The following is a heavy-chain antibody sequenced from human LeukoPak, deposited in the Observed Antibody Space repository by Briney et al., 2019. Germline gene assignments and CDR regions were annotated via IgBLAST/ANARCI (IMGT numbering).Heavy chain of an antibody. CDR3: ARSYDILTGSDY. CDR1: GFTFSSYE. CDR2: ISNSGTTI. J-gene: IGHJ4*02. D-gene: IGHD3-9*01. Sequence: GGSLRLSCAASGFTFSSYEMNWVRQAPGKGLEWVSYISNSGTTIYYADSVKGRFTISRDNAKNSLYLQMNSLRAEDTAVYYCARSYDILTGSDYWGQGTLVTVSS. V-gene: IGHV3-48*03.